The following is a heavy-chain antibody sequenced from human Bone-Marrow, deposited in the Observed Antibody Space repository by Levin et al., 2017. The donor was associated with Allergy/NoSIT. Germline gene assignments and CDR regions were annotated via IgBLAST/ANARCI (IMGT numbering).Heavy chain of an antibody. D-gene: IGHD5-18*01. CDR3: TTGTWIQLWLADS. V-gene: IGHV3-15*01. Sequence: LSLTCAASGFTFSNAWMSWVRQVPGKGLEWVGHIKSKNDGGTTDYAAPVKGRFTISRDDSKNTLYVQMNSLKTEDTAVYYCTTGTWIQLWLADSWGQGTLVTVSS. CDR2: IKSKNDGGTT. CDR1: GFTFSNAW. J-gene: IGHJ5*02.